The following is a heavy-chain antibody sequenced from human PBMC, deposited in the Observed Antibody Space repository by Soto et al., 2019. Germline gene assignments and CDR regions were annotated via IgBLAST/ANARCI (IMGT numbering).Heavy chain of an antibody. V-gene: IGHV4-59*01. Sequence: SETQSLTCTVSGGSISSYYWSWIRQPPGKGLEWIGYIYYSGSTNYNPSLKSRVTISVDTSKNQFSLKLSSVTAADTAVYYCARNNWSGYYPDYWGQGTLVTVSS. J-gene: IGHJ4*02. D-gene: IGHD3-3*01. CDR2: IYYSGST. CDR1: GGSISSYY. CDR3: ARNNWSGYYPDY.